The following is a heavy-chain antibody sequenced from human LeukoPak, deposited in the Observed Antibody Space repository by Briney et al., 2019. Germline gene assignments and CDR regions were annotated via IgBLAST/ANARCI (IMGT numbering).Heavy chain of an antibody. CDR2: ISSNGGST. J-gene: IGHJ6*03. Sequence: GGSLRLSCAASGFTFSSYAMHWVRQAPGKGLEYVSAISSNGGSTYYANSVKGRFTISRDNSKNTLYLQMGSLRAEDMAVYYCARGQQLVLYYYYYMDVWGKGTTVTVSS. V-gene: IGHV3-64*01. CDR1: GFTFSSYA. D-gene: IGHD6-13*01. CDR3: ARGQQLVLYYYYYMDV.